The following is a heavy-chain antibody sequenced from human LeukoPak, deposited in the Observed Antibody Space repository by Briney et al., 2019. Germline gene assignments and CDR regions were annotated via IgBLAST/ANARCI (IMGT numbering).Heavy chain of an antibody. V-gene: IGHV1-46*01. J-gene: IGHJ4*02. CDR3: ARGTVVAATRTLGDY. CDR1: GYTFTSYY. Sequence: ASVKVSCKASGYTFTSYYMHWVRQAPGQGLEWMGIINPSGGSTSYAQKFQGRVTMTRDTSTSTAYMELRSLRSDDTAVYYCARGTVVAATRTLGDYWGQGTLVTVSS. CDR2: INPSGGST. D-gene: IGHD2-15*01.